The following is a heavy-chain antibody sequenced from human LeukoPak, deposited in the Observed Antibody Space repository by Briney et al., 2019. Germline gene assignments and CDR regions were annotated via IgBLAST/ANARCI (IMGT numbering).Heavy chain of an antibody. Sequence: GGSLRLSCAASGFTFSSYWMSWVRQAPGKGLEWVGRIKSKTDGGTTDYAAPVKGRFTISRDDSKNTLYLQMNSLKTEDTAVYYCTTDPNTAYFDYWGQGTLVTVSS. CDR1: GFTFSSYW. J-gene: IGHJ4*02. CDR2: IKSKTDGGTT. CDR3: TTDPNTAYFDY. D-gene: IGHD5-18*01. V-gene: IGHV3-15*01.